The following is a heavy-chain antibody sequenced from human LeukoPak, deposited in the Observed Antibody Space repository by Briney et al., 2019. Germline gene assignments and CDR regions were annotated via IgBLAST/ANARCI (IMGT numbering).Heavy chain of an antibody. V-gene: IGHV3-7*04. J-gene: IGHJ3*01. Sequence: QPGGSLRLSCVGSGFTFSPYWMSWVRLAPGKRLEWLANIEKYGSEEYYVDSVKGRFTISRDNAKNSLSLQMDSLRAEDTAVYYCVREVPGVMVAFDLWGQGTMVTVSP. CDR3: VREVPGVMVAFDL. CDR2: IEKYGSEE. D-gene: IGHD2-2*01. CDR1: GFTFSPYW.